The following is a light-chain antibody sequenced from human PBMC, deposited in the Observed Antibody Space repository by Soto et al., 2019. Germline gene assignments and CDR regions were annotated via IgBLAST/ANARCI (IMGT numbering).Light chain of an antibody. CDR3: QQYNNWPGWA. CDR1: QSISSN. J-gene: IGKJ1*01. CDR2: GAS. V-gene: IGKV3-15*01. Sequence: EIVVTQSPVTLSVSPGERVTLSCRASQSISSNLAWYQQKPGQAPRLLVYGASTRATGIPARFSGSGSGTEFPLTISSLQSEDFAVDYCQQYNNWPGWAFGQGTKVE.